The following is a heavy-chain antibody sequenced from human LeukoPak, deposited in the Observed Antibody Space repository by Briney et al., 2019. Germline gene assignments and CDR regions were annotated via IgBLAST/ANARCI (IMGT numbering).Heavy chain of an antibody. Sequence: PGRSLRLSCAASGFTFDDYAMHWVRQAPGKGLEWVSGISWNSGSIGYADSVKGRFTISRDNAKNSLYLQMNSLRAEDTALYYCAKDMPGYYYGSGSAHGFDYWGQGTLVTVSS. CDR3: AKDMPGYYYGSGSAHGFDY. CDR1: GFTFDDYA. J-gene: IGHJ4*02. CDR2: ISWNSGSI. V-gene: IGHV3-9*01. D-gene: IGHD3-10*01.